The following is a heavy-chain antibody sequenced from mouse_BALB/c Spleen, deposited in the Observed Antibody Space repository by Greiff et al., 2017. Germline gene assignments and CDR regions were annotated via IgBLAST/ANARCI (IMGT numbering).Heavy chain of an antibody. CDR3: ARKSLDY. Sequence: VQLQQPGSELVRPGASVKLSCKASGYTFTSYVMHWVKQKPGQGLEWIGYINPYNDGTKYNEKFKGKATLTSDKSSSTAYMELSSLTSEDSAVYYCARKSLDYWGQGTTLTVSS. V-gene: IGHV1-14*01. J-gene: IGHJ2*01. CDR2: INPYNDGT. CDR1: GYTFTSYV.